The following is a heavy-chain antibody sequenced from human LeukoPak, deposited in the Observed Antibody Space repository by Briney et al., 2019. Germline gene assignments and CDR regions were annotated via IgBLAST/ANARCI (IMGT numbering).Heavy chain of an antibody. CDR3: ARVVTTGTYYFDY. CDR1: GDSVSSNSAT. CDR2: TYYRSKWYF. V-gene: IGHV6-1*01. J-gene: IGHJ4*02. Sequence: SQTLSLTCAISGDSVSSNSATWNWIRQSPSRGLEWLGRTYYRSKWYFDYAVSVKSRMTINPDTSKNQFSLQLNSVTPDDTAVYYCARVVTTGTYYFDYWGQGTLVTVSS. D-gene: IGHD1-1*01.